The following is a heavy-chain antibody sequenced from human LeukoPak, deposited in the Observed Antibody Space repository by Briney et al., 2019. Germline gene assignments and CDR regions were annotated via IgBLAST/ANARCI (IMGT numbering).Heavy chain of an antibody. CDR3: ARVIWGRYSSPRWFDP. D-gene: IGHD3-16*01. J-gene: IGHJ5*02. CDR1: GGSISSYY. V-gene: IGHV4-59*01. Sequence: SETLSLTCTVSGGSISSYYWSWIRQPPGKGLEWIGYIYNSGSTNYNPSLKSRVTISVDTSKNQFSLKLSSVTAADTAVYYCARVIWGRYSSPRWFDPWGQGTLVTVSS. CDR2: IYNSGST.